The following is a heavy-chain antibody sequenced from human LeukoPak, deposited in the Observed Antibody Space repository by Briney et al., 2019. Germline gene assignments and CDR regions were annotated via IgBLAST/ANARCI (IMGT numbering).Heavy chain of an antibody. D-gene: IGHD2-2*01. V-gene: IGHV3-64*01. CDR3: AKDGGYCSSTSCYWGYYYYMDV. Sequence: GGSLXLSCAASGFTFSSYAMHWVRQAPGKGLEYVSAISSNGGSTYYANSVKGRFTISRDNSKNTLYLQMNSLRAEDTAVYYCAKDGGYCSSTSCYWGYYYYMDVWGKGTTVTVSS. CDR1: GFTFSSYA. CDR2: ISSNGGST. J-gene: IGHJ6*03.